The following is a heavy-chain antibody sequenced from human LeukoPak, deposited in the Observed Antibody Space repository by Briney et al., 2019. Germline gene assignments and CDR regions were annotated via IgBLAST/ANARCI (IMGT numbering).Heavy chain of an antibody. CDR1: GYTFSNYG. CDR2: ISTYNDNT. D-gene: IGHD6-13*01. J-gene: IGHJ6*02. CDR3: ATGGGSWYVNYYGMDV. V-gene: IGHV1-18*01. Sequence: ASVKVSCKASGYTFSNYGFSWVRQAPGQGLEWMGWISTYNDNTNYAQKLQDRVTMTTDTSTNTAYMELRSLRSDDTAVYYCATGGGSWYVNYYGMDVWGQGTTVTVSS.